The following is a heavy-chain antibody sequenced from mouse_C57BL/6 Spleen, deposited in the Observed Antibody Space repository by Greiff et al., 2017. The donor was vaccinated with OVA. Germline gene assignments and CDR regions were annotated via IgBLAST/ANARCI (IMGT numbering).Heavy chain of an antibody. D-gene: IGHD3-3*01. CDR3: AREGLWFAY. CDR1: GFSLTSYG. J-gene: IGHJ3*01. V-gene: IGHV2-2*01. Sequence: VMLVESGPGLVQPSQSLSITCTVSGFSLTSYGVHWVRQSPGKGLEWLGVIWSGGSTDCNADFIYRLSISKDNSKSQVFFKMNRLQADDTAIYYCAREGLWFAYWGQGTLVTVSA. CDR2: IWSGGST.